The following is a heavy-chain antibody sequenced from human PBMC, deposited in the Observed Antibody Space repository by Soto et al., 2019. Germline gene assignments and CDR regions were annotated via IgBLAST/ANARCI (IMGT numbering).Heavy chain of an antibody. CDR3: AREFSGTYFAFDL. CDR2: MTPSGSSS. Sequence: QVQLVESGGDLVKPGGSLRLSCAASGFTFSDHYMSWLRQAPGKGLEWISYMTPSGSSSSYADSVKGRFTISRDNAKTSLSLQMNSLRGDDTAVYYFAREFSGTYFAFDLWGQPTMVTVSS. J-gene: IGHJ3*01. CDR1: GFTFSDHY. V-gene: IGHV3-11*01. D-gene: IGHD1-26*01.